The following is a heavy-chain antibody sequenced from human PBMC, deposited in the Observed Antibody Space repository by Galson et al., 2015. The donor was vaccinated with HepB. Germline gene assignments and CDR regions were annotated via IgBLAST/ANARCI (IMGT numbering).Heavy chain of an antibody. D-gene: IGHD2-8*01. CDR1: GGPFSAYH. V-gene: IGHV4-34*01. CDR2: ISQSGSA. Sequence: TCTVSGGPFSAYHWTWVRQSPGRGLEWIGEISQSGSAEYNPSLKSRVTIWADTSKSHFSLNMSSVTAADTAVYYCTRATSNHYYYYYGMDVWGQGTTVTVSS. CDR3: TRATSNHYYYYYGMDV. J-gene: IGHJ6*02.